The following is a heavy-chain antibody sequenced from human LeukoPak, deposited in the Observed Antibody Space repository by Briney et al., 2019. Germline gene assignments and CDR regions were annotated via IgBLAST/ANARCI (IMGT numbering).Heavy chain of an antibody. CDR3: AKQSRSGYSRGYFDL. J-gene: IGHJ2*01. CDR1: GFTFSSYG. Sequence: GRSLRLSCAASGFTFSSYGMHWVRQAPGKGLEWVAVISYDGSNKYYADSVKGRFTISRDNSKNTLYLQMNSLRAEDTAVYYCAKQSRSGYSRGYFDLWAVAPWSLSPQ. V-gene: IGHV3-30*18. CDR2: ISYDGSNK. D-gene: IGHD5-12*01.